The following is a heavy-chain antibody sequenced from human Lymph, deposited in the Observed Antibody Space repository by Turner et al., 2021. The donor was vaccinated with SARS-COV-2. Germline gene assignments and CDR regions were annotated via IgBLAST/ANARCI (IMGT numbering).Heavy chain of an antibody. CDR3: ATVLCSGGSCYYYGMDV. CDR1: GYTLTELA. D-gene: IGHD2-15*01. J-gene: IGHJ6*02. V-gene: IGHV1-24*01. CDR2: FDPEDGET. Sequence: QVQLVQSGAEAKKPGAAMKVPCKVSGYTLTELAMHWVRQAPGKGLEWVGGFDPEDGETIYAQKFQGRVTMTEDTSTDTVYMELSSLKSEDTAVYYCATVLCSGGSCYYYGMDVWGQGTTVTVSS.